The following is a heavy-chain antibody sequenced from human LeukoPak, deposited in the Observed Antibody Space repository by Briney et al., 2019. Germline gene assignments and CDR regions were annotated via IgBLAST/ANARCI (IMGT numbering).Heavy chain of an antibody. V-gene: IGHV3-23*01. CDR3: ARGRGLGEFAVASFDS. J-gene: IGHJ4*02. Sequence: PGGSLRLSCAASGFTFASYAMSWVRQAPGRGLEWVSAISGSGANTYYADSVKGRFTISRDNAKNMLYLQMNSLRPDDTAVYYCARGRGLGEFAVASFDSWGQGTLVTVSS. CDR1: GFTFASYA. D-gene: IGHD3-10*01. CDR2: ISGSGANT.